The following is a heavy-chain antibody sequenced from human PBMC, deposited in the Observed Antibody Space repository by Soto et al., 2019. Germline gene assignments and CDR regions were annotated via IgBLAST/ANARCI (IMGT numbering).Heavy chain of an antibody. V-gene: IGHV4-59*08. Sequence: PSETLSLTCTVSGGSISSYYWSWIRQPPGKGLEWIGYIYYSGSTNYNPSLKGRVTISVDTSKNQFSLKLSSVTAADTAVYYCARGSTTEKVDSWGQGTLVTVSS. CDR3: ARGSTTEKVDS. D-gene: IGHD4-17*01. CDR2: IYYSGST. CDR1: GGSISSYY. J-gene: IGHJ4*02.